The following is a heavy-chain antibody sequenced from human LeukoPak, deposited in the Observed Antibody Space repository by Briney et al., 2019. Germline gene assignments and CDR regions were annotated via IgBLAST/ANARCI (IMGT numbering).Heavy chain of an antibody. CDR3: TTELGYCSSTSCIY. D-gene: IGHD2-2*01. CDR1: GFTFSNAW. J-gene: IGHJ4*02. V-gene: IGHV3-15*01. CDR2: IKSKTDGGTI. Sequence: PGGSLRLSCAASGFTFSNAWMSWVRQAPGKGLEWDGRIKSKTDGGTIDYAAPVKGRFTISRDDSKNTLYLQMNSLKTEDTAVYYCTTELGYCSSTSCIYWGQGTLVTVSS.